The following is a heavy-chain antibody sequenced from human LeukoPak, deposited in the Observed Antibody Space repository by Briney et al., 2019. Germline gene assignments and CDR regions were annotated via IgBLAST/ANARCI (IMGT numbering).Heavy chain of an antibody. D-gene: IGHD3-22*01. CDR1: GYSFTSYW. V-gene: IGHV5-51*01. J-gene: IGHJ1*01. CDR2: IYPGDSDT. Sequence: GESLKISCKGSGYSFTSYWIGWVRQMPGKGLEWMGIIYPGDSDTRYSPSFQGQVTISADKFISTAYLQWSSLKASDTAMYYCARLPLSSGYYYEYFQHWGQGTLVTVSS. CDR3: ARLPLSSGYYYEYFQH.